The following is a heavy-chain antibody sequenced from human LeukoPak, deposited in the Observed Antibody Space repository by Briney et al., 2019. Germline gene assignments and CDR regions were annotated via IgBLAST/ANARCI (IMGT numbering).Heavy chain of an antibody. J-gene: IGHJ4*02. CDR1: GFTFSSYW. CDR2: INSDGSST. Sequence: GRSLRLSCAASGFTFSSYWMHWVRQAPGKGLVWVSRINSDGSSTSYADSVKGRFTISRDNAKHTLYLQMNSLRAEDTAVYYCARDRGYYDSSGYPIYWGQGTLVTVSS. V-gene: IGHV3-74*01. CDR3: ARDRGYYDSSGYPIY. D-gene: IGHD3-22*01.